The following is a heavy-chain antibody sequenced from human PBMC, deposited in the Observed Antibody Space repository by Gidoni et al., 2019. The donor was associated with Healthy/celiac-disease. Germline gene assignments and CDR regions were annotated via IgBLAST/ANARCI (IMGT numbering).Heavy chain of an antibody. D-gene: IGHD3-16*02. CDR1: GGSISSSNW. Sequence: QVQLQESGPGLVKPSGTLSLTCAVSGGSISSSNWWSWVRQPPGKGLEWIGGIYHSGSTNYNPSLKSRVTISVDKSKNQFSLKLSSVTAADSAVYYCARGVFYDYVWGSYRDGGFDYWGQGTLVTVSS. CDR3: ARGVFYDYVWGSYRDGGFDY. J-gene: IGHJ4*02. V-gene: IGHV4-4*02. CDR2: IYHSGST.